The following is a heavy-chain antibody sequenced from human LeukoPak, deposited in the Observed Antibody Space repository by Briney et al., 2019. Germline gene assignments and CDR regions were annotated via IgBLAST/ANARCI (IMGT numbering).Heavy chain of an antibody. CDR1: GYTFTNYD. CDR3: ARAVGSSGFPRTS. V-gene: IGHV1-8*01. CDR2: MNPNSGNT. J-gene: IGHJ5*02. Sequence: ASVKVSCKASGYTFTNYDINWVRQATGQGLEWMGWMNPNSGNTGYAQKFQGRVTMTRNTSISTAYMELSSLRSEDTAVYYCARAVGSSGFPRTSWGQGTLVTVSS. D-gene: IGHD6-19*01.